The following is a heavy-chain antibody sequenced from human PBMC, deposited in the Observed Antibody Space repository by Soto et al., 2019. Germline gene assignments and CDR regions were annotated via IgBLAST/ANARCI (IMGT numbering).Heavy chain of an antibody. Sequence: PGGSLRLSCAASGFTLSIYSMNWVRQAPGKGLEWVADITTSSSFRFYSDSVKGRFTISRDDAKNSIYLQMNSLRAEDMGFYYCARDLGVALATLTLDFWGRGTLVTVSS. D-gene: IGHD2-15*01. CDR3: ARDLGVALATLTLDF. CDR1: GFTLSIYS. CDR2: ITTSSSFR. J-gene: IGHJ4*02. V-gene: IGHV3-21*01.